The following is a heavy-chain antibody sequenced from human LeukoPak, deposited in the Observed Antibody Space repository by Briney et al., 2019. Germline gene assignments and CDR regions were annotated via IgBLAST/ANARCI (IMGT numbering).Heavy chain of an antibody. Sequence: PGWSLRLACVASVLTFSSYWMSWVRQPPGKGLEWVANIKQGGSEKYYVDSVKGRFTISRDNAKNSLFLQMNSLRAEDTAFYYCAKLLRDVTIYDFWGHGALVTVSS. J-gene: IGHJ4*01. CDR3: AKLLRDVTIYDF. D-gene: IGHD5-24*01. CDR1: VLTFSSYW. CDR2: IKQGGSEK. V-gene: IGHV3-7*01.